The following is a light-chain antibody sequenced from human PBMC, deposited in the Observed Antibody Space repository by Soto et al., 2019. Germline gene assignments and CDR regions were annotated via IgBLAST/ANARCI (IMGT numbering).Light chain of an antibody. CDR1: QNVRTF. CDR3: HQYVSSWT. V-gene: IGKV3-11*01. J-gene: IGKJ1*01. CDR2: GAS. Sequence: EVVLTQSPATLSLSPGERATLSCRASQNVRTFLDWYQQKPGQAPRLLIYGASNRATGIPARFSGSGSGTDFTLTISSLEPEDFAVYYCHQYVSSWTFGQGTKVDIK.